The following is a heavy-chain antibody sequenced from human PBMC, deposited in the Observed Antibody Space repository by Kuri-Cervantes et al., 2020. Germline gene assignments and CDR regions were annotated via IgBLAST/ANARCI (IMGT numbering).Heavy chain of an antibody. J-gene: IGHJ4*02. CDR1: GGSISSSSYY. Sequence: SDTLSPTGTVSGGSISSSSYYWGWIRQPPGKGLEWIGSIYYSGRTYYNPYLKSRVTISVDTSTNQFSLKLSSVTAADTAVYYCARIFYDFWSGYPRVFDYWGQGTLVTVSS. CDR2: IYYSGRT. CDR3: ARIFYDFWSGYPRVFDY. V-gene: IGHV4-39*01. D-gene: IGHD3-3*01.